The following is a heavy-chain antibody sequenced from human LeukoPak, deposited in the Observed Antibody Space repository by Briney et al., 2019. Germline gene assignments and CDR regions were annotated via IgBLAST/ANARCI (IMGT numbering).Heavy chain of an antibody. CDR3: ARAAFGEGDY. CDR1: GFTFSIYV. V-gene: IGHV3-30*04. Sequence: GGSLRLSCAASGFTFSIYVMHWVRQAPGKGLEWVAVISYDGSNKYYADSVKGRFTISRDNSKNTLYLQMNSLRAEDTAVYYCARAAFGEGDYWGQGTLVTVSS. CDR2: ISYDGSNK. J-gene: IGHJ4*02. D-gene: IGHD3-10*01.